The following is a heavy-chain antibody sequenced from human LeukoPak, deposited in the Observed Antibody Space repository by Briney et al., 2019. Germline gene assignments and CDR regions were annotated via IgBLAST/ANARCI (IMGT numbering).Heavy chain of an antibody. CDR2: IYTSVST. V-gene: IGHV4-61*02. J-gene: IGHJ4*02. Sequence: SETLSLTCTVSGGSISSGDYYWSWIRQPAGKGLEWIGRIYTSVSTNYNPSLKSRVTISVDTSKNQFSLKLSSVTAADTAVYYCAKDDAWLQYGNWGRGTLVTVSS. CDR3: AKDDAWLQYGN. D-gene: IGHD5-24*01. CDR1: GGSISSGDYY.